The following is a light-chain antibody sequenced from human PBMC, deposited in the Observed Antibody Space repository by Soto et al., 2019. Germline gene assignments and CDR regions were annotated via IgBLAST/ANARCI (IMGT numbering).Light chain of an antibody. CDR3: QHYKSYSEA. CDR1: QSISSW. V-gene: IGKV1-5*03. Sequence: GDRVTITCRASQSISSWLAWYQQKPGKAPKLLIYKASTLKSGVPSRFSGSGSGTEFTLTISSLQPDDFATYYCQHYKSYSEAFGQGTKVDIK. J-gene: IGKJ1*01. CDR2: KAS.